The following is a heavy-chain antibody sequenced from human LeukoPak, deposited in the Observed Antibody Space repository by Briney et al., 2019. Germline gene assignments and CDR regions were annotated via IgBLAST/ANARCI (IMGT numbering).Heavy chain of an antibody. CDR3: AKDQVFEDSSSWDGAFLDY. CDR1: GFTFSSYA. CDR2: ISYDGSNK. J-gene: IGHJ4*02. Sequence: GGSLRLSCAASGFTFSSYAMHWVRQAPGKGLEWVAVISYDGSNKYYADSVKGRFTISRDNSKNTLYLQMNSLRAEDTAVYYCAKDQVFEDSSSWDGAFLDYWGQGTLVTVSS. V-gene: IGHV3-30-3*01. D-gene: IGHD6-13*01.